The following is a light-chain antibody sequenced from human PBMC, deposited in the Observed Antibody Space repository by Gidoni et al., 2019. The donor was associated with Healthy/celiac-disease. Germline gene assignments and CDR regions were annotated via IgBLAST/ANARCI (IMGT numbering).Light chain of an antibody. J-gene: IGKJ4*01. CDR1: QSVSSY. V-gene: IGKV3-11*01. CDR2: DAS. Sequence: DIVLTQSPATLSLSPGERATLSCRASQSVSSYLAWYQQKPGQAPRLLIYDASNRATGIPARFSGSGSGTDFTLTSSSLEPEDFAVYYCQQRSNGPLTFGGGTKVEIK. CDR3: QQRSNGPLT.